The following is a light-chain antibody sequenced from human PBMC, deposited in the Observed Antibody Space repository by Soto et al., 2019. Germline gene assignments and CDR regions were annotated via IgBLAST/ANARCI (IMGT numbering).Light chain of an antibody. J-gene: IGKJ5*01. CDR2: GTS. V-gene: IGKV3-15*01. CDR3: QQYNTWSSIT. Sequence: IVMTQSPATLSVSPGERVTLSCRSSQSISSNLAWYQQKPGQAPSLLMYGTSTRATGIPARFSGSGSGTEFTLTISSLQSEDFAVYYCQQYNTWSSITFGQGTRLEIK. CDR1: QSISSN.